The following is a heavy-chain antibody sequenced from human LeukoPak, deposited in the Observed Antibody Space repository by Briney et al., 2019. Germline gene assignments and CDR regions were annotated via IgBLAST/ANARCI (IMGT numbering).Heavy chain of an antibody. CDR1: GFTFSSYA. CDR2: IKQDGSEK. Sequence: GGSLRLSCAASGFTFSSYAMSWVRQAPGKGLEWVANIKQDGSEKYYVDSVKGRFTISRDNAKNSLYLQMNSLRAEDTAVYYCARGGRYRLFLSSFDYWGQGTLVTVSS. J-gene: IGHJ4*02. D-gene: IGHD3-22*01. CDR3: ARGGRYRLFLSSFDY. V-gene: IGHV3-7*01.